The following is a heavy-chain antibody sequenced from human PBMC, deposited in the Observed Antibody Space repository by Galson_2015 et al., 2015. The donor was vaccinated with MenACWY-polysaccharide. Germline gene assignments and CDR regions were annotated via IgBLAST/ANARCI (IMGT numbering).Heavy chain of an antibody. V-gene: IGHV1-2*02. CDR2: IIPNSGGT. D-gene: IGHD1-26*01. Sequence: SVKVSCKASGYTFTGYYLHWVRQASGRGLEWMGWIIPNSGGTKFAQKFQGRVTMTRDTSVSTIYMELSRLTSDDTAIYYCAREESGSYYRYWGQGTLVTVSS. J-gene: IGHJ4*02. CDR3: AREESGSYYRY. CDR1: GYTFTGYY.